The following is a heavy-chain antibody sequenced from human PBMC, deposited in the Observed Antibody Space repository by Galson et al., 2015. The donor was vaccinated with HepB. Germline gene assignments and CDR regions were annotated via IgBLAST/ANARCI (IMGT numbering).Heavy chain of an antibody. Sequence: SVKVSCKASGYTFTSYAMHWVRQAPGQRLEWMGWINAANGHTQYSQKFLGRVTVTSDTSATTGYMELGSLRSEDTAVYYCARAGLSGIGAAGTLDHWGQGTLITVSS. CDR3: ARAGLSGIGAAGTLDH. J-gene: IGHJ4*02. V-gene: IGHV1-3*01. D-gene: IGHD6-13*01. CDR1: GYTFTSYA. CDR2: INAANGHT.